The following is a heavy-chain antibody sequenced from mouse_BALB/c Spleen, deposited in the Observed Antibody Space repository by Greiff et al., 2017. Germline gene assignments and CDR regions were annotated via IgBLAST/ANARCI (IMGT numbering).Heavy chain of an antibody. CDR3: ARDGKYGRVDAMDY. CDR1: GFTFSSYG. D-gene: IGHD2-1*01. V-gene: IGHV5-6*01. Sequence: EVQLVESGGDLVKPGGSLKLSCAASGFTFSSYGMSWVRQTPDKRLEWVATISSGGSYTYYPDSVKGRFTISRDNAKNTLYLQMSSLTSEDTAMYYCARDGKYGRVDAMDYWGQGTSVTVSS. CDR2: ISSGGSYT. J-gene: IGHJ4*01.